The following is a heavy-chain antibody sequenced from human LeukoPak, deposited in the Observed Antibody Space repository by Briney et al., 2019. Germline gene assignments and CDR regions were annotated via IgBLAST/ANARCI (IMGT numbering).Heavy chain of an antibody. V-gene: IGHV4-59*08. D-gene: IGHD3-10*01. CDR2: IYYSGST. J-gene: IGHJ4*02. CDR3: ARSWGSYYNWASDY. Sequence: PSETLSLTCTVSGGSISSYYCSWIRQPPGKGLEWIGYIYYSGSTNYNPSLKSRVTISVDTSKNQFSLKLSSVTAADTAVYYCARSWGSYYNWASDYWGQGNLVTVSS. CDR1: GGSISSYY.